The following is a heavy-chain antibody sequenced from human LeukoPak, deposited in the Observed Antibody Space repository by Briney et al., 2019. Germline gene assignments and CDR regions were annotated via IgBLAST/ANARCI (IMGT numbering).Heavy chain of an antibody. Sequence: PSETLSLTCTVSGGSISSGGYYWSWIRQHPGKGLEWIGYIYYSGSTYYNTSLKSRVTISVDTSKNQFSLKLSSVTAADTAVYYCARVLVRYCSSTSCYPDRFDPWGQGTLVTVSS. J-gene: IGHJ5*02. D-gene: IGHD2-2*01. CDR2: IYYSGST. V-gene: IGHV4-31*03. CDR3: ARVLVRYCSSTSCYPDRFDP. CDR1: GGSISSGGYY.